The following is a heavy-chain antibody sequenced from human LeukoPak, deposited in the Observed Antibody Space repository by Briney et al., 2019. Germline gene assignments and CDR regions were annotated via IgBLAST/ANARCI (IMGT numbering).Heavy chain of an antibody. Sequence: GESLKISCKGSGYSFSSYWINWVRQMPGKGLEWMGRIDPSDSYTNYNPSFQGHVTISADKSISTAYLQWSSLKAADTAIYYCARHTISDYWGQGTQVIVSS. D-gene: IGHD3-10*01. CDR2: IDPSDSYT. V-gene: IGHV5-10-1*01. CDR1: GYSFSSYW. J-gene: IGHJ4*02. CDR3: ARHTISDY.